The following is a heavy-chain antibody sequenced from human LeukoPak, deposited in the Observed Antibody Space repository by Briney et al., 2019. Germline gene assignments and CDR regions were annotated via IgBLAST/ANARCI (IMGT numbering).Heavy chain of an antibody. V-gene: IGHV3-30*03. CDR1: GFTFSTFG. CDR3: TRDPYGGKGGYFDY. D-gene: IGHD4-23*01. CDR2: ISYDGSST. Sequence: PGGSLRLSCAASGFTFSTFGIHWVRQAPGKGLERVAAISYDGSSTYYADSVKGRFTISRDNSKNKLYLQMNSLTAEDTAVYYCTRDPYGGKGGYFDYWGQGTLVTVSS. J-gene: IGHJ4*02.